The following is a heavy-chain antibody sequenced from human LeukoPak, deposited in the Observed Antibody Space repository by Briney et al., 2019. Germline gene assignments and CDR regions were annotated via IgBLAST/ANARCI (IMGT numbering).Heavy chain of an antibody. Sequence: PGGSLRLSCAASGFTFDDYTMHWVRQAPGKGLEWVSGISWNSGSIGYADSVKGRFTISRDNAKNSLYLQMNSLRAEDTALYYCAKDMGSTGTALGYYYGMDVWGQGTTVTVSS. CDR3: AKDMGSTGTALGYYYGMDV. V-gene: IGHV3-9*01. D-gene: IGHD1-1*01. CDR1: GFTFDDYT. CDR2: ISWNSGSI. J-gene: IGHJ6*02.